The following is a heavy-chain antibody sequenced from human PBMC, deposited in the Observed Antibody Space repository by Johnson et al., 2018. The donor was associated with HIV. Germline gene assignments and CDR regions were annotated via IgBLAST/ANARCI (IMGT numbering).Heavy chain of an antibody. CDR3: AKGLLGQWLVQDAFDI. CDR2: IRNDGNT. J-gene: IGHJ3*02. D-gene: IGHD6-19*01. Sequence: VQLVESGGGVVQPGGSLRLSCAASGFTVSSNYMSWVRQAPGKGLELVSFIRNDGNTYYADSVKGRFTISRDNAKNSLYLQMNSLRAEDTAVYYCAKGLLGQWLVQDAFDIWGQGTMVTVSS. V-gene: IGHV3-66*02. CDR1: GFTVSSNY.